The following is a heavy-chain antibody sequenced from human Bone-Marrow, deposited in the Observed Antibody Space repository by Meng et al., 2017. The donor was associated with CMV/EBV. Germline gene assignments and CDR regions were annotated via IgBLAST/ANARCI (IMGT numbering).Heavy chain of an antibody. CDR2: ISSSSSYT. CDR1: GFTCSDYY. D-gene: IGHD6-13*01. Sequence: VEWVGAGGGLVKPGGSLRLSCAASGFTCSDYYMSWIRQAPGKGLEWVSYISSSSSYTNYADSVKGRFTISRDNAKNSLYLQMNSLRAEDTAVYYCAMSGAGYSSSWYYFDYWGQGTLVTVSS. V-gene: IGHV3-11*06. CDR3: AMSGAGYSSSWYYFDY. J-gene: IGHJ4*02.